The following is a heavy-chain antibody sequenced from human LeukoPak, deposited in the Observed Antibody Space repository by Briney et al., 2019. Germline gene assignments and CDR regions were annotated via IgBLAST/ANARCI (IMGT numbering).Heavy chain of an antibody. V-gene: IGHV4-34*01. CDR2: INHSGGT. CDR3: ARPRKHDYYDMDV. Sequence: SETLSLTCAVYGGSFSGYSWNWIRQPPVKGLEWIGEINHSGGTNYNPSLKSRVTISVDTSKNHFSLNLSSVTAADTAVYYCARPRKHDYYDMDVWGKGTTVTVSS. CDR1: GGSFSGYS. J-gene: IGHJ6*03.